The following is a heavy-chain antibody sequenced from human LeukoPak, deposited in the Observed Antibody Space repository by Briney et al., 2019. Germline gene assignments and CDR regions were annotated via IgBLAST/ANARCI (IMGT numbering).Heavy chain of an antibody. D-gene: IGHD5-18*01. CDR2: ISWNSGSI. CDR1: GFTFDDYA. J-gene: IGHJ4*02. CDR3: AKDGYSYGPYFDY. Sequence: GGSLRLSCAASGFTFDDYAMQWVRQAPGKGLEWVSGISWNSGSIGYADSVKGRFTISRDNAKNSPYLQMNSLRAEDTALYYCAKDGYSYGPYFDYWGQGTLVTVSS. V-gene: IGHV3-9*01.